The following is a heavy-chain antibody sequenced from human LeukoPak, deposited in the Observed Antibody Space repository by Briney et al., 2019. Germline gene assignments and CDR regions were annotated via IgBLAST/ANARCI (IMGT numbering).Heavy chain of an antibody. CDR2: ISGSGGST. CDR1: GFTFSSYA. D-gene: IGHD3-22*01. V-gene: IGHV3-23*01. Sequence: GGSLRLSCAASGFTFSSYAMSWVRQAPGKGLEWVSAISGSGGSTYYADSVKGRFTISRGNSKNTLYLQMNSLRAEDTAVYYCAGGAGYYDSSGYPYYFDYWGQGTLVTVSS. J-gene: IGHJ4*02. CDR3: AGGAGYYDSSGYPYYFDY.